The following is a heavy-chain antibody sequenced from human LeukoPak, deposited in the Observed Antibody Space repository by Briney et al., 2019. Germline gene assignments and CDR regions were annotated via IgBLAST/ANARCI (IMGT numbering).Heavy chain of an antibody. CDR1: GFTFDDYA. CDR3: AKDLYGDAEAFDI. J-gene: IGHJ3*02. CDR2: ISWNSGSI. Sequence: QSGRSLRLSCVASGFTFDDYAMHWVRQAPGKGLEWVSGISWNSGSIGYADSVKGRFTISRDNAKNSLYLQMNSLRAEDTALYYCAKDLYGDAEAFDIWGQGTMVTVSS. D-gene: IGHD4-17*01. V-gene: IGHV3-9*01.